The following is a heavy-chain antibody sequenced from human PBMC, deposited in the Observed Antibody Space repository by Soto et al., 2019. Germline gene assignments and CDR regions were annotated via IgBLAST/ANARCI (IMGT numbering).Heavy chain of an antibody. V-gene: IGHV3-48*01. CDR3: ARDLSWGANWYYYMDV. J-gene: IGHJ6*03. CDR2: ISSSSSVI. Sequence: GGSLRLSCAISGFILSDSAMNWVRQAPGKGLEWVSYISSSSSVIDYADSVKGRFTVSRDNARNSLYLQMNSLRAEDTAVYYCARDLSWGANWYYYMDVWGKGTTVTVSS. CDR1: GFILSDSA. D-gene: IGHD7-27*01.